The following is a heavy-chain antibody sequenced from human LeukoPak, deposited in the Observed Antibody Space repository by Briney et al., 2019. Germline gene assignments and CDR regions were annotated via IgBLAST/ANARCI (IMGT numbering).Heavy chain of an antibody. J-gene: IGHJ5*02. CDR1: GGSISSGPYY. CDR3: ARGPPPRLVGNWFDP. Sequence: PSQTLSLTCTVSGGSISSGPYYWIWIRQHPGKGLEWIGYIYYSGSTYYNPSLKSRVTISVDTSKNQFSLKLSSVTAADTAVYYCARGPPPRLVGNWFDPWGQGTLVTVSS. V-gene: IGHV4-31*03. CDR2: IYYSGST.